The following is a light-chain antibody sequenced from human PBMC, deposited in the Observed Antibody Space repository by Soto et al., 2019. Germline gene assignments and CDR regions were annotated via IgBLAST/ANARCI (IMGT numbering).Light chain of an antibody. CDR1: SSDVGSYNL. J-gene: IGLJ1*01. V-gene: IGLV2-23*01. Sequence: QSALTQPASVSGSPGQSITISCTGTSSDVGSYNLVSWYQQHPGKAPKLMIYEGSKRPSGVPNRFSGSKSGNTASLTISGLQAEDEADYYCCSYAGSPYVFGTGTKVTVL. CDR2: EGS. CDR3: CSYAGSPYV.